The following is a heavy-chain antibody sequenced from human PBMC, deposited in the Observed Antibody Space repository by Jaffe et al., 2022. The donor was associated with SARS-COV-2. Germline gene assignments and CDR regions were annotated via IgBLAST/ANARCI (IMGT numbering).Heavy chain of an antibody. Sequence: EVQLVESGGGLVQPGGSLRLSCAASGFTFSSYSMNWVRQAPGKGLEWVSYISSSSSTIYYADSVKGRFTISRDNAKNSLYLQMNSLRDEDTAVYYCARDPQAPNSNGGSYWGDYYYYGMDVWGQGTTVTVSS. CDR3: ARDPQAPNSNGGSYWGDYYYYGMDV. V-gene: IGHV3-48*02. J-gene: IGHJ6*02. CDR2: ISSSSSTI. CDR1: GFTFSSYS. D-gene: IGHD1-26*01.